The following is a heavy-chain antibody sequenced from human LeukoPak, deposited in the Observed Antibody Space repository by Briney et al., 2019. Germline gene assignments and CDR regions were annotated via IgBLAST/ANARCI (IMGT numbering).Heavy chain of an antibody. Sequence: QPGGSLRLSCAASGFTFSSYWMHWVRQAPGKGLVWVSRINSGGSSTSYADSVKGRFTISRDNAKNTLYLQMNSLRAEDTAVYYCAREARWIAAAIDYWGQGTLVTVSS. CDR1: GFTFSSYW. CDR2: INSGGSST. CDR3: AREARWIAAAIDY. D-gene: IGHD6-13*01. J-gene: IGHJ4*02. V-gene: IGHV3-74*01.